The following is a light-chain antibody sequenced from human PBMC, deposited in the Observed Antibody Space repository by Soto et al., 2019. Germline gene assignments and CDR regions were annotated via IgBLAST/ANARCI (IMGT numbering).Light chain of an antibody. CDR3: QQYGRSPPEFT. CDR2: GAS. CDR1: QTISSNY. Sequence: EIVLTQSPGTLSLSAGERATLSCRASQTISSNYLAWYQQKPGQAPRLLIFGASYRATGIPDRFSGSGSGTDSTLTISRLEPEDFAVYYCQQYGRSPPEFTFGPGTKVDIK. J-gene: IGKJ3*01. V-gene: IGKV3-20*01.